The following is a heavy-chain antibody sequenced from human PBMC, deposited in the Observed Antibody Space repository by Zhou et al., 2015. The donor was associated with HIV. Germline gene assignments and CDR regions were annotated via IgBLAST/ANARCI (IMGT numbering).Heavy chain of an antibody. D-gene: IGHD3-10*01. J-gene: IGHJ4*02. Sequence: QVQLVESGGGVVQPGRSLRLSCAASGFTFSRRAMHWVRQAPGKGLEWVATISYDESNKFYGDSVKGRFSISRDNSQNTVYLQMSSLRPDDTAVYYCAKSMVRGVIMSGLRFWGQGILVTVSS. V-gene: IGHV3-30*18. CDR3: AKSMVRGVIMSGLRF. CDR2: ISYDESNK. CDR1: GFTFSRRA.